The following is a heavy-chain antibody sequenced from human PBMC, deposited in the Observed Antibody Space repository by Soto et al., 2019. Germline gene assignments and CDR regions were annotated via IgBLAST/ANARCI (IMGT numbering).Heavy chain of an antibody. CDR3: ARDPTTGLDY. D-gene: IGHD1-1*01. V-gene: IGHV3-74*01. Sequence: PGGSLRLSCAASGFTFSSDWMHWVRQAPGKGLVWVSRIHGDGSDTGYADSVKGRFIISRDNVKSTLYLQMNSVRAEDTAVYYCARDPTTGLDYWGQGTLVT. J-gene: IGHJ4*02. CDR2: IHGDGSDT. CDR1: GFTFSSDW.